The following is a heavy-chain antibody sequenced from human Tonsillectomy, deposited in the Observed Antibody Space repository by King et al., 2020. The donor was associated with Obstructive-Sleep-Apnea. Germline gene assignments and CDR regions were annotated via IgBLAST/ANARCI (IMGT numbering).Heavy chain of an antibody. CDR2: IWYDGSKK. Sequence: VQLVESGGGVVQPGRSLRLSCAASGFTFSDYGMHWVRQAPGKGLEWVAVIWYDGSKKYYADSVKGRFTISRDNSKNILSLQMSSLRAEDTAVYYCASSNVVVVAPGKTENWYFDLWGRGTLVTVSS. CDR1: GFTFSDYG. V-gene: IGHV3-33*03. D-gene: IGHD2-15*01. J-gene: IGHJ2*01. CDR3: ASSNVVVVAPGKTENWYFDL.